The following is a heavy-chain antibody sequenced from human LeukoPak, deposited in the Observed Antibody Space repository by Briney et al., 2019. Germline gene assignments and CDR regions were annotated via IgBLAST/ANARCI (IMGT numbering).Heavy chain of an antibody. CDR3: ATSGSGGNYPLDY. D-gene: IGHD1-26*01. J-gene: IGHJ4*02. Sequence: PGGSLRLSCAASGFTFSGYTMNWVRQAPGKGLEWVSGILANGDKTYYADSVKGRFTISRDNSKNTLWLQVNSLRAEDTALYYCATSGSGGNYPLDYWGRGTLVTVSS. V-gene: IGHV3-23*01. CDR1: GFTFSGYT. CDR2: ILANGDKT.